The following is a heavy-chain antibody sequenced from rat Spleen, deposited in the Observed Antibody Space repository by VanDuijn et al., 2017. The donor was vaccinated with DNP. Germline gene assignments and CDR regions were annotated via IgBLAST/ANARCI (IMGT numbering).Heavy chain of an antibody. CDR1: GFTFSDYN. D-gene: IGHD4-3*01. V-gene: IGHV5-22*01. J-gene: IGHJ2*01. CDR2: ISYDGGSI. CDR3: AKNSWYYFDY. Sequence: EVQLVESGGGLVQPGRSLKLSCAASGFTFSDYNMAWVRQAPKKGLEWVAYISYDGGSIYNGDSVKGRFTISRDNAKSTLYLQMNSLRSEDMATYYCAKNSWYYFDYWGQGVMVTVSS.